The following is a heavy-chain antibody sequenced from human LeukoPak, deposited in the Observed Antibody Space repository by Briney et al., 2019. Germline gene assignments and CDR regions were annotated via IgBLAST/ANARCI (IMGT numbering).Heavy chain of an antibody. D-gene: IGHD3-3*01. CDR2: ISGSGGST. CDR3: AKGLRFLEGLSSDFDY. V-gene: IGHV3-23*01. J-gene: IGHJ4*02. Sequence: GGSLRLSCAASGFTFSSYAMSWVRQAPGKGLEWVSAISGSGGSTYYADSVKGRFTISRDNSKSTLYLQMNSLRAEDTAVYYCAKGLRFLEGLSSDFDYWGQGTLVTVSS. CDR1: GFTFSSYA.